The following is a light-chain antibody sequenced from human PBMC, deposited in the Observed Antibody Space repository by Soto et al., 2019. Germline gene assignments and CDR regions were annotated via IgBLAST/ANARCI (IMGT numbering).Light chain of an antibody. CDR1: QSVTVN. Sequence: EILLTQSPSTLSLSPGEGVTLSCRASQSVTVNSLAWYQQKPGQAPRLLIYDASNRATGIPARFSGSGSGTDFTLTISSLEPEDFAVYYCQQRSNWPRTFGQGTKVDIK. CDR3: QQRSNWPRT. V-gene: IGKV3-11*01. CDR2: DAS. J-gene: IGKJ1*01.